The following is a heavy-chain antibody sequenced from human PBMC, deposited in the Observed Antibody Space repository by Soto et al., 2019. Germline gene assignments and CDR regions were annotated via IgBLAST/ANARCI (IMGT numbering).Heavy chain of an antibody. CDR2: ISYDGSNK. CDR3: ARAGTAMVNRGAFDI. J-gene: IGHJ3*02. V-gene: IGHV3-30*04. CDR1: GFTFSSYA. Sequence: GGSLRLSCAASGFTFSSYAMHWVRQAPGKGLEWVAVISYDGSNKYYADSVKGRFTISRDNSKNTLYLQMNSLRAEDTAVYYCARAGTAMVNRGAFDIWGQGTMVTVSS. D-gene: IGHD5-18*01.